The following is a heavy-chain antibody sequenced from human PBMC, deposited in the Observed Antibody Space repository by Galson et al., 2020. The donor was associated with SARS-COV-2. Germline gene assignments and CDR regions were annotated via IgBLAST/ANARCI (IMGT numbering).Heavy chain of an antibody. D-gene: IGHD1-26*01. J-gene: IGHJ4*02. CDR1: GFTFRSYG. Sequence: GGSLRLSCAASGFTFRSYGMHWVRQAPGKGLEWVARISYEGSNKYYADSVKGRFTISRDNSKNTLYLQMNSLRAEVTSVYYCAETAGGSYCSYFDYWGQGTLVTVSS. CDR3: AETAGGSYCSYFDY. CDR2: ISYEGSNK. V-gene: IGHV3-30*18.